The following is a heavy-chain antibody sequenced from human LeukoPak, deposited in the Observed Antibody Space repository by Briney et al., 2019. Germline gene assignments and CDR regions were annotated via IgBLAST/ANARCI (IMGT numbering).Heavy chain of an antibody. CDR1: GFTFGSYG. CDR3: ARREYCSGGSCYTYYYYGMDV. Sequence: GGSLRLSCAASGFTFGSYGMHWVRQAPGKGLEWVAVIWYDGSNKYYADSVKGRFTISRDNSKNTLYLQMNSLRAEDTAVYYCARREYCSGGSCYTYYYYGMDVWGQGTTVTVSS. V-gene: IGHV3-33*01. CDR2: IWYDGSNK. D-gene: IGHD2-15*01. J-gene: IGHJ6*02.